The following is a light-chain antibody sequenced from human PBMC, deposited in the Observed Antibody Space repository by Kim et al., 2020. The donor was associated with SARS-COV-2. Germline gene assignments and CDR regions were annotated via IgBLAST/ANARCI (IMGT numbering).Light chain of an antibody. J-gene: IGKJ4*01. CDR3: QQYNNWVS. V-gene: IGKV3-15*01. CDR1: HSVTIN. CDR2: GAA. Sequence: SVSPGERATRSCRASHSVTINLAWTQQKPGQPPRLRIYGAATRATDIPARFSGSGSGTDFTLTISSRQSEDFAVYYCQQYNNWVSFGGGTKVDIK.